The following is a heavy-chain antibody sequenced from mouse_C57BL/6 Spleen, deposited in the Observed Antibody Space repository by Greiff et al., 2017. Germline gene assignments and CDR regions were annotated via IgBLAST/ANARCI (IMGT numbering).Heavy chain of an antibody. CDR3: TRYYYGSSYGFAY. CDR1: GFNIKDDY. V-gene: IGHV14-4*01. D-gene: IGHD1-1*01. Sequence: VQLKASGAELVRPGASVKLSCTASGFNIKDDYMHWVKQRPEQGLEWIGWMDPENGDTEYASKFQGKDTITADTSSNTAYLQLSSLTSEDTAVYYCTRYYYGSSYGFAYWGQGTLVTVSA. J-gene: IGHJ3*01. CDR2: MDPENGDT.